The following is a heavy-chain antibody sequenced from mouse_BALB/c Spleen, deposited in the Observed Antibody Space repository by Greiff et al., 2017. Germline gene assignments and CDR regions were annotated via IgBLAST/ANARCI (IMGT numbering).Heavy chain of an antibody. Sequence: EVNVVESGPSLVKPSQTLSLTCSVTGDSITSGYWNWIRKFPGNKLEYMGYISYSGSTYYNPSLKSRISITRDTSKNQYYLQLNSVTTEDTATYYCARLSTMITSYYAMDYWGQGTSVTVSS. CDR2: ISYSGST. V-gene: IGHV3-8*02. CDR3: ARLSTMITSYYAMDY. CDR1: GDSITSGY. D-gene: IGHD2-4*01. J-gene: IGHJ4*01.